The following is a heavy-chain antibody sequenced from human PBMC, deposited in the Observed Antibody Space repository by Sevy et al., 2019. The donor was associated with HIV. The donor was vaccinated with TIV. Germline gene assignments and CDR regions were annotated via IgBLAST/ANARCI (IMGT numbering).Heavy chain of an antibody. D-gene: IGHD3-3*01. J-gene: IGHJ4*02. V-gene: IGHV3-30*04. CDR3: ASDRFWSGSTSYYFAH. Sequence: GGSLRLSCAASGFIFSSYPMHWVRQAPGNGLEWVTVISYDGSNKYYADSVKGRFTNSRDNSQNTQYLYMNGLRNEDTAVYYCASDRFWSGSTSYYFAHWGQGTLVTVSS. CDR1: GFIFSSYP. CDR2: ISYDGSNK.